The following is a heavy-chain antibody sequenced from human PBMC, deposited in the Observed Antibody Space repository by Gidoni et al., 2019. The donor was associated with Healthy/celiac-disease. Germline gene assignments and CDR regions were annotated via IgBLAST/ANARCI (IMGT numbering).Heavy chain of an antibody. J-gene: IGHJ4*02. CDR3: ARGKRVGPHFWPFDY. V-gene: IGHV4-4*07. D-gene: IGHD3-3*02. CDR1: GGSLSSYY. Sequence: QVQLQESGPGLVKPSETLSLTCTVSGGSLSSYYWSWIRQPAGKGREWIGRIHTSGSPNYNPSRKSRVTMSVDTSKNQFSLKLSSVTAADTAVYYCARGKRVGPHFWPFDYWGQGTLVTVSS. CDR2: IHTSGSP.